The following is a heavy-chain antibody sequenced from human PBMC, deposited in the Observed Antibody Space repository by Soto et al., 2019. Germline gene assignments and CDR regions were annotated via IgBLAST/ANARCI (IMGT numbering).Heavy chain of an antibody. V-gene: IGHV4-59*01. J-gene: IGHJ4*02. CDR2: IYYTGST. Sequence: PSETLSLTCTVSGSSISPFYWSWIRQPPGKGLEWIGCIYYTGSTKYTPSLKSRVTLSLGTSRNQRSLKLSSVTAADTAVYYCPRVGGYYGDYPNFAYRCPEPMGTVYS. D-gene: IGHD4-17*01. CDR1: GSSISPFY. CDR3: PRVGGYYGDYPNFAY.